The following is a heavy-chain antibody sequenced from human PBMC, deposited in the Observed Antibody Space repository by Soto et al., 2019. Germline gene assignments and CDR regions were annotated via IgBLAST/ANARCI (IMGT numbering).Heavy chain of an antibody. Sequence: QVQLVESGGGVVQPGRSLRLSCAASGFTFSSYGMHWVRQAPGKGLEWVAVIWYDGSNKYYADSVKGRFTISRDNSKNTLYLQMNSLRAEDTAVYYCARVGYSSGCDYWGQGTLVTVSS. J-gene: IGHJ4*02. CDR2: IWYDGSNK. CDR3: ARVGYSSGCDY. V-gene: IGHV3-33*01. D-gene: IGHD6-19*01. CDR1: GFTFSSYG.